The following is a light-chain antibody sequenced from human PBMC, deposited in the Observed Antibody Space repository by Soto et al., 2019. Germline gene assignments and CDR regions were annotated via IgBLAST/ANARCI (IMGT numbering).Light chain of an antibody. CDR3: LQDYNYPRT. CDR1: QGIRSD. Sequence: AIQMTQSPSSLSASVGDRVTITCRASQGIRSDLGWYQQKPGKAPKLLIYAASSLQSGVPSRFSGRGAGTDFTLTINSLQPEDFATYFCLQDYNYPRTFGKGTKVEIK. V-gene: IGKV1-6*01. CDR2: AAS. J-gene: IGKJ1*01.